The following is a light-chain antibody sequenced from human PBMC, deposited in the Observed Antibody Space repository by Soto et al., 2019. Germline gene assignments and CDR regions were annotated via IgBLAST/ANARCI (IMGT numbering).Light chain of an antibody. J-gene: IGKJ2*01. CDR1: QSVSSSY. Sequence: EIVLTQSPGTLSLSPGERATLSCRASQSVSSSYLAWYQQKPGQAPRLLIYGASSRATGIPDRFSGSGSGADFTLTISRLEPEDFAVYSCQQYGSSPVYIFGQGAKLEIK. CDR3: QQYGSSPVYI. V-gene: IGKV3-20*01. CDR2: GAS.